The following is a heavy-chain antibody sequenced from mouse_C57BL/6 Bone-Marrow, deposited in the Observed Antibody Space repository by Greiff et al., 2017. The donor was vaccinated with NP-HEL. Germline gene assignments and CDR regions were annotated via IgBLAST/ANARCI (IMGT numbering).Heavy chain of an antibody. CDR1: GYTFTSYG. J-gene: IGHJ3*01. CDR2: IYPRSGNT. V-gene: IGHV1-81*01. Sequence: QVQLQQSGAELARPGASVKLSCKASGYTFTSYGISWVKQRTGQGLEWIGEIYPRSGNTYYNEKFKGKATLTADTSSSPASMELRSLTSEDSAVYFCARRNYYYGSSYWFAYWGQGTLVTVTA. D-gene: IGHD1-1*01. CDR3: ARRNYYYGSSYWFAY.